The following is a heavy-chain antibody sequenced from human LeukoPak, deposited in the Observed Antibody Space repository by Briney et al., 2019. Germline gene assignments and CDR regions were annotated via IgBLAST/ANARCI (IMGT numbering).Heavy chain of an antibody. V-gene: IGHV4-30-2*01. J-gene: IGHJ4*02. Sequence: QPSETLSLTCTVSGGSISSGGYSWSWIRQPPGKGLEWIGYIYHTGSTSYTPSLKSRFTISVDKSKNQFSLKLSSVTAADTAVYYCARGDEDTIDYYDSTTGGGYFDYWGQGTLVTVSS. D-gene: IGHD3-22*01. CDR1: GGSISSGGYS. CDR2: IYHTGST. CDR3: ARGDEDTIDYYDSTTGGGYFDY.